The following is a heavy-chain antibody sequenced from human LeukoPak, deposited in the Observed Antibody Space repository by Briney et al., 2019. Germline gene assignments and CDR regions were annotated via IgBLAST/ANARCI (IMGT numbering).Heavy chain of an antibody. CDR2: IYHDGST. J-gene: IGHJ6*02. V-gene: IGHV4-4*02. D-gene: IGHD6-13*01. CDR3: ARLPYSSSLYYYYGMDV. Sequence: SETLSLTCAVSGGSISSNNWWIWVRQSPEKGLEWIGEIYHDGSTNYNPSLKSRVTVSMDKSKNQLSLKLSSVTAADTAVYYCARLPYSSSLYYYYGMDVWGQGTTVTVSS. CDR1: GGSISSNNW.